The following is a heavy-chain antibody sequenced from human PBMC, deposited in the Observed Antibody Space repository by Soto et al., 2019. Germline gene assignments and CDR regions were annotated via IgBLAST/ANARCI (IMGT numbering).Heavy chain of an antibody. CDR3: AKGRSYYYSYGVDV. CDR1: GFTFSSCA. J-gene: IGHJ6*02. Sequence: GGSLRLSCTASGFTFSSCAMVWVRQAPGKGMEWVSDIIDSGGSTYYADSVKGRFTISRDNSKSTLYLQMNSLRAEDTALYYCAKGRSYYYSYGVDVWRQGTTVPASS. CDR2: IIDSGGST. V-gene: IGHV3-23*01.